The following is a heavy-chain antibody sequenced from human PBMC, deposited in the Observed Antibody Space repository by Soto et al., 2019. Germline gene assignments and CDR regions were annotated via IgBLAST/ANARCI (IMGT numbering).Heavy chain of an antibody. CDR2: MNPINGAT. J-gene: IGHJ6*02. CDR1: GYDFTAYD. Sequence: ASVKVSCKASGYDFTAYDINWVRQASGQGLEWMGWMNPINGATGSARRFQGRVSMTRNTATGTAYLELTSLRSDDSAVYYCGRGPSPRAPAGGTPYYFAMDVWGQGTTVTVSS. CDR3: GRGPSPRAPAGGTPYYFAMDV. D-gene: IGHD6-13*01. V-gene: IGHV1-8*02.